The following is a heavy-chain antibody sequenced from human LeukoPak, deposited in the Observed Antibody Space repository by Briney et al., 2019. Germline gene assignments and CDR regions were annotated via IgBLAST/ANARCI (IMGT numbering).Heavy chain of an antibody. J-gene: IGHJ4*02. CDR2: IYYSGST. CDR1: GGSISSSSYQ. CDR3: AIRPRTYFDW. Sequence: PSETLSLTCTVSGGSISSSSYQWDWIRQPPGKGLEWIGSIYYSGSTYYNPSLKSRVIISVDTSKHQFSLKLTSVTAADTAVYYCAIRPRTYFDWWGQGTLVTVSS. V-gene: IGHV4-39*01.